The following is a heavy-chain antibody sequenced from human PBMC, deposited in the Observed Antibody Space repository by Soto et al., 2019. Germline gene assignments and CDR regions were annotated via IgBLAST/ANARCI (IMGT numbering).Heavy chain of an antibody. V-gene: IGHV1-3*01. CDR3: ARGSHDYGYYYYGMDV. Sequence: ASVKVSCKASGYTFTSYAVHWVRQAPGQRLEWMGWINAGNGNTKYSQKFQGRVTITRDTSASTAYMELSSLRSEDTAVYYCARGSHDYGYYYYGMDVWGQGTTVTVSS. CDR1: GYTFTSYA. J-gene: IGHJ6*02. D-gene: IGHD4-17*01. CDR2: INAGNGNT.